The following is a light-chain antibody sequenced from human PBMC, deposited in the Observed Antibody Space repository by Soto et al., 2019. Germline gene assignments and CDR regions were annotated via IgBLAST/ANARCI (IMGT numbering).Light chain of an antibody. CDR3: QQYTTYSWT. CDR2: KVS. V-gene: IGKV1-5*03. Sequence: DVQMTQSPSTLSASVGDRVTITCRASQTVYDWLAWYQQKPGKAPNLLIYKVSNLESGVPSRFSGSGSGTEFTLTISSLQPDDFATYYCQQYTTYSWTFGQGTKVEIK. J-gene: IGKJ1*01. CDR1: QTVYDW.